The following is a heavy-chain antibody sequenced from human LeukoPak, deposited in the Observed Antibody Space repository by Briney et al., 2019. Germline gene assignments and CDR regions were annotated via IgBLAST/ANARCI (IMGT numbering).Heavy chain of an antibody. Sequence: PGGSLRLSCAASGFTFSSYSMNWVRQAPGKGLEWVSSISSSSSYIYYADSVKGRFTISRDNAKNSLYLQMNSLRAEDTAVYYCARDYYSGGSCYSGGFDYWGQGTLVTVSS. CDR1: GFTFSSYS. J-gene: IGHJ4*02. CDR3: ARDYYSGGSCYSGGFDY. V-gene: IGHV3-21*01. D-gene: IGHD2-15*01. CDR2: ISSSSSYI.